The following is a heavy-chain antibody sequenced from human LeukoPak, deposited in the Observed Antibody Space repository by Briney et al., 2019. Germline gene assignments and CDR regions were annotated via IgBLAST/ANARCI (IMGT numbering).Heavy chain of an antibody. J-gene: IGHJ5*02. CDR1: GFTISTYW. V-gene: IGHV3-23*01. CDR3: AKRVVPAAIPNNWFDP. CDR2: ISGSGGST. D-gene: IGHD2-2*02. Sequence: GGSLRLSCAASGFTISTYWMTWVRQAPGKGLEWVSAISGSGGSTYYADSVKGRFTISRDNSKNTLYLQMNSLRAEDTAVYYCAKRVVPAAIPNNWFDPWGQGTLVTVSS.